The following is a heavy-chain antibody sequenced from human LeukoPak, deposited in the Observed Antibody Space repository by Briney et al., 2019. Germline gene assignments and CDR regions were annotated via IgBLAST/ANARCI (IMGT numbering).Heavy chain of an antibody. Sequence: ASVKVSCKASGYTFTDYYMHWVRQAPGQGLEWMGWINPNSGGTNYAQKFQGRVTMTRDTSISTAYMELSRLRSDDTAVYYCASGYCSSTSCYASTRFDPWGQGTLVTVSS. J-gene: IGHJ5*02. V-gene: IGHV1-2*02. D-gene: IGHD2-2*01. CDR1: GYTFTDYY. CDR2: INPNSGGT. CDR3: ASGYCSSTSCYASTRFDP.